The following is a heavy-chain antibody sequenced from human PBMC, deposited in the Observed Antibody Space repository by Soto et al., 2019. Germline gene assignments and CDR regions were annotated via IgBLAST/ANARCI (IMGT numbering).Heavy chain of an antibody. D-gene: IGHD3-10*01. J-gene: IGHJ6*02. V-gene: IGHV3-30-3*01. CDR3: ARGSGSAYYYAMDV. CDR1: GFTFSSYA. Sequence: QVQLVESGGGVVQPGRSLRLSCAASGFTFSSYAMHWVRQAPGNGVEWVSFISFAGSTKYYADSVKGRFTISRDDSKNTLYLQMHTLRAEDTAVYYCARGSGSAYYYAMDVWGQGTTVTVSS. CDR2: ISFAGSTK.